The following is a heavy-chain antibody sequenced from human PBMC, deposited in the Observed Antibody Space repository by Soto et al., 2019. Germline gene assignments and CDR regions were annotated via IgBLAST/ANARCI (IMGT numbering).Heavy chain of an antibody. D-gene: IGHD3-22*01. CDR1: GYTFTDYY. V-gene: IGHV1-2*02. J-gene: IGHJ4*02. Sequence: SVKVSCKASGYTFTDYYMHRVRQAPGQGLEWVGWINPNSGGTNYAQKFQGRVTMTRGTSISTAYMDLSRLRSDDTAVYFCARDGDSSGSFDYWGQGTLVTVS. CDR3: ARDGDSSGSFDY. CDR2: INPNSGGT.